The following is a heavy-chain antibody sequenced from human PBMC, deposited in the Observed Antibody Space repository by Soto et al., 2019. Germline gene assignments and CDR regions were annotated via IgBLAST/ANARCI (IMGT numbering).Heavy chain of an antibody. V-gene: IGHV4-59*01. D-gene: IGHD4-17*01. CDR3: ARGSLRYQHLQH. Sequence: PSETLSITCTVSGRCMSSYYLSWIRHPPGKGLEWIGYIYYSGSTNYHPSLKRRVTISVDTSKNQFSLKLSSVTAADTAVYYCARGSLRYQHLQHWGQGTLASV. J-gene: IGHJ1*01. CDR2: IYYSGST. CDR1: GRCMSSYY.